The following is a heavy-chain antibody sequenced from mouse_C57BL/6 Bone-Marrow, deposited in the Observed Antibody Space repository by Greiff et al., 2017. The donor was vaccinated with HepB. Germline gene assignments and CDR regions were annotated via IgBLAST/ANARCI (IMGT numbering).Heavy chain of an antibody. Sequence: VQLQQPGAELVMPGASVKLSCEASGYTFTSYWMHWVKQRPGQGLEWIGEIDPSDSYTNYNQKFKGKSTLTVDKSSSTAYMQLSSLTSEDSAVYYCVYGSSYAMDYWGQGTSVTVSS. J-gene: IGHJ4*01. CDR3: VYGSSYAMDY. D-gene: IGHD1-1*01. V-gene: IGHV1-69*01. CDR1: GYTFTSYW. CDR2: IDPSDSYT.